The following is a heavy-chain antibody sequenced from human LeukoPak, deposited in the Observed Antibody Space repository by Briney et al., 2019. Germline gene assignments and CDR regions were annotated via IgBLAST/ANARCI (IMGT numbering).Heavy chain of an antibody. Sequence: GGSLRLSCVASGFTFSNYGMHWVRQAPGKGVEGVAFIRYDGSNKYYGDSVKGRFTISRDNSKNTLYLQVKSLRAEDTAVYYCAKRSDIDTFHIWGQGTMVTVSS. CDR1: GFTFSNYG. D-gene: IGHD6-19*01. CDR3: AKRSDIDTFHI. CDR2: IRYDGSNK. V-gene: IGHV3-30*02. J-gene: IGHJ3*02.